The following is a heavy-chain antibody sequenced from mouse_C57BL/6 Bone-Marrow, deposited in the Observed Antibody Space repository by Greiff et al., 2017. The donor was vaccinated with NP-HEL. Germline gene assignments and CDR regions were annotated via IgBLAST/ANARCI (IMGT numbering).Heavy chain of an antibody. CDR3: ARGGLRAWFAY. V-gene: IGHV3-6*01. D-gene: IGHD2-12*01. CDR1: GYSITSGYY. CDR2: ISYDGSN. J-gene: IGHJ3*01. Sequence: EVQLQQSGPGLVKPSQSLPLTCSVTGYSITSGYYWNWIRQFPGNKLEWMGYISYDGSNNYNPSLKNRISITRDTSKNQFFLKLNSVTTEDTATYYCARGGLRAWFAYWGQGTLVTVSA.